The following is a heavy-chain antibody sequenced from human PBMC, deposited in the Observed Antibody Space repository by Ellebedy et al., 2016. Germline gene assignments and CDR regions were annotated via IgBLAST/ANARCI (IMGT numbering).Heavy chain of an antibody. CDR3: ARGTNAFNYDFWSGYYSPFDY. CDR2: INPSGGST. J-gene: IGHJ4*02. D-gene: IGHD3-3*01. CDR1: GCTFTSYY. Sequence: ASVKVSXXASGCTFTSYYMHWVRQAPGQGLEWMGIINPSGGSTSYAQKFQGRVTMTRDTSTSTVYMELSSLRSEDTAVYYCARGTNAFNYDFWSGYYSPFDYWGQGTLVTVSS. V-gene: IGHV1-46*01.